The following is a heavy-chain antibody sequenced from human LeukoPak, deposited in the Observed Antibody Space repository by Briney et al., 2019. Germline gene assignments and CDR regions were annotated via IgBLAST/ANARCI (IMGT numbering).Heavy chain of an antibody. J-gene: IGHJ4*02. CDR1: GYTYTSYG. CDR2: IIPIFGTA. D-gene: IGHD3-22*01. V-gene: IGHV1-69*06. Sequence: SVKVSCKASGYTYTSYGISWVRQAPGQGLEWMGGIIPIFGTANYAQKFQGRVTITADKSTSTAYMELSSLRFEDTAVYYCARDYYYDSSGLGFVVWGQGTLVTVSS. CDR3: ARDYYYDSSGLGFVV.